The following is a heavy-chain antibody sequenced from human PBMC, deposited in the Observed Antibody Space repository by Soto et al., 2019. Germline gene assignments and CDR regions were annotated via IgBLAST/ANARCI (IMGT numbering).Heavy chain of an antibody. V-gene: IGHV1-3*01. CDR2: VNAGNGNT. Sequence: ASVKVSCKASGYTFTSYAMHWVRQAPGQRLEWMGWVNAGNGNTKYSQKFQGRVTITRDTSASTAYMELSSLRSEDTAVYYCASPSGYSYGPFDYWGQGTLVTVSS. D-gene: IGHD5-18*01. J-gene: IGHJ4*02. CDR1: GYTFTSYA. CDR3: ASPSGYSYGPFDY.